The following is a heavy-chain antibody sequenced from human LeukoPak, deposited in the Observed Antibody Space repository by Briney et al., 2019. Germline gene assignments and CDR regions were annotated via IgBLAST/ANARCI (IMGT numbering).Heavy chain of an antibody. CDR2: IYSGGST. Sequence: GGSLRLSCAAPGFTVSSNYMSWVRQAPGKGLEWVSVIYSGGSTYYADSVKGRFTISRDNSKNTLYLQMNSLRAEDTVVYYCARRYSSGSFDYWGQGTLVTVSS. D-gene: IGHD6-19*01. CDR1: GFTVSSNY. CDR3: ARRYSSGSFDY. J-gene: IGHJ4*02. V-gene: IGHV3-53*01.